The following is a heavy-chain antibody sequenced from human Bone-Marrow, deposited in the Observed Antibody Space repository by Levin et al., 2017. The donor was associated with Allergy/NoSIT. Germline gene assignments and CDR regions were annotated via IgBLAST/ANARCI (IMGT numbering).Heavy chain of an antibody. D-gene: IGHD5-12*01. J-gene: IGHJ4*02. V-gene: IGHV4-59*01. CDR2: ISYSGTT. Sequence: SETLSLTCTVSGGSINTYYWSWIRQSPGKGLEWIGFISYSGTTKYNSSLKSRVTISVDTSKNQFSLQLSSVTAADTAVYYCATSSSGYDSYFDYWGQGTLVTVSS. CDR1: GGSINTYY. CDR3: ATSSSGYDSYFDY.